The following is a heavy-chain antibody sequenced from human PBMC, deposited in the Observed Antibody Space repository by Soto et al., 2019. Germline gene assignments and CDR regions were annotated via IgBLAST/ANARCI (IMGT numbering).Heavy chain of an antibody. CDR1: GITATNGH. CDR2: IYSDDNT. D-gene: IGHD4-17*01. V-gene: IGHV3-53*01. CDR3: ARDWNGDKYFDF. Sequence: GGSLRLSCAASGITATNGHMSWVRQAPGKGLEWVSVIYSDDNTYYADSVKGRFTISRDTSKNTVYLQMNSLRAEDTAVYYCARDWNGDKYFDFWDQGSLVTVSS. J-gene: IGHJ4*02.